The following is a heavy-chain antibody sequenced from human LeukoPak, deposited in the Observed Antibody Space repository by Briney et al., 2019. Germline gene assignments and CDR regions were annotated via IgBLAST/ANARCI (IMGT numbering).Heavy chain of an antibody. J-gene: IGHJ4*02. CDR1: GGSISSSSYY. D-gene: IGHD1-26*01. V-gene: IGHV4-39*07. CDR2: IYYSGST. Sequence: SETLSLTCTVSGGSISSSSYYWGWIRQPPGKGLEWIGSIYYSGSTYYNPSLKSRVTISVDTSKDQFSLKLSSVTAADTAVYYCARGWELPIGWFDYWGQGTLVTVSS. CDR3: ARGWELPIGWFDY.